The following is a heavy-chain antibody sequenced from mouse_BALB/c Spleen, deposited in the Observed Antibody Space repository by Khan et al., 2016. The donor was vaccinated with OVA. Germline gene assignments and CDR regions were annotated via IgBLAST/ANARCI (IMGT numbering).Heavy chain of an antibody. CDR1: GFSLTNYS. CDR2: IWSAGST. Sequence: VQLQESGPGLVQPSQSLSITCTVSGFSLTNYSVHWVRQSPGKGLEWLGVIWSAGSTDNHAAFISRLTIRKDNTRCTVFFKTNRLQPTDTAIYYCARRVYDYGRDALFAYWGQGTLVTVSA. J-gene: IGHJ3*01. D-gene: IGHD2-4*01. V-gene: IGHV2-2*02. CDR3: ARRVYDYGRDALFAY.